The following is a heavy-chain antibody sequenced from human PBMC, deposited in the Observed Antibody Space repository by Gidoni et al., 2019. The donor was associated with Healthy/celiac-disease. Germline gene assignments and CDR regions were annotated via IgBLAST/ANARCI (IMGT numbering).Heavy chain of an antibody. CDR3: ARDEPGDFWSGYLLDHYYYYGMDV. D-gene: IGHD3-3*01. CDR2: ISAYNGNT. V-gene: IGHV1-18*01. Sequence: QVQLVQSGAEVKKPGASVKVSCKASGYTFTSYGISWVRQAPGQGLEWMGWISAYNGNTNYAQKLQGRVTMTTDTSTSTAYMELRSLRSDDTAVYYCARDEPGDFWSGYLLDHYYYYGMDVWGQGTTVTVSS. CDR1: GYTFTSYG. J-gene: IGHJ6*02.